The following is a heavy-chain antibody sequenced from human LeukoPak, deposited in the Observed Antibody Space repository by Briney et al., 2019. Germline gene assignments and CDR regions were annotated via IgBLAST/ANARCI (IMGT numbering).Heavy chain of an antibody. D-gene: IGHD2-21*01. V-gene: IGHV3-7*01. J-gene: IGHJ4*02. CDR3: TRDFAFPQFDC. Sequence: PGGSLTLSCAATGFSFSNSWMTWVRQAPGKGPEWLANINQDGSTKNYVDAVEGRFTISRDNAKNSLYLQMNSLRAEDTAVYFCTRDFAFPQFDCWGQGTLVTVSS. CDR2: INQDGSTK. CDR1: GFSFSNSW.